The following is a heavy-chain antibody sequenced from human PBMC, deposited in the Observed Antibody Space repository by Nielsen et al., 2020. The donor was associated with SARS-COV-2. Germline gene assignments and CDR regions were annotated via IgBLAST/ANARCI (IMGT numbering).Heavy chain of an antibody. CDR3: ARESGSYPVFDY. CDR2: ISSSMSYI. D-gene: IGHD1-26*01. J-gene: IGHJ4*02. CDR1: GFTFSSYS. V-gene: IGHV3-21*01. Sequence: GGSLRLSCAASGFTFSSYSMNWVRQAPGRGLEWVSSISSSMSYIHYTDSVKGRFTISRDNSKNTLYLQMNSLRAEDTAVYYCARESGSYPVFDYWGQGTLVTVSS.